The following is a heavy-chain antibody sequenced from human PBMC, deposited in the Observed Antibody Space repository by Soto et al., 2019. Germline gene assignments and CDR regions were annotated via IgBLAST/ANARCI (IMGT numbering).Heavy chain of an antibody. D-gene: IGHD3-3*02. CDR3: ARDRQYYQFWSGYQNERPYGMDV. V-gene: IGHV4-34*01. CDR2: INHSGGT. CDR1: GGSFSGYY. Sequence: PSETLSLTCGVYGGSFSGYYWTWIRQAPGKGLEWIGEINHSGGTNYNSSLKSRVTISVDTSKNQLSLTLYSVTAADTAVYYCARDRQYYQFWSGYQNERPYGMDVWGQGTKVTVSS. J-gene: IGHJ6*02.